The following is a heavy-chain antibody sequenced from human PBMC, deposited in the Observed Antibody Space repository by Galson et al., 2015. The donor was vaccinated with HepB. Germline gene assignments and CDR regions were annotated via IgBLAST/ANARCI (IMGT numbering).Heavy chain of an antibody. V-gene: IGHV3-23*01. CDR1: GFTFSSYA. CDR2: ISGSGGST. J-gene: IGHJ2*01. D-gene: IGHD6-19*01. Sequence: SLRLSCAASGFTFSSYAMSWVRQAPGKGLEWVSAISGSGGSTYYADSAKGRFTISRDNSKNTLYLQMNSLRAEDTAVYYCAKVPWAVAGKVDWYFDLWGRGTLVTVSS. CDR3: AKVPWAVAGKVDWYFDL.